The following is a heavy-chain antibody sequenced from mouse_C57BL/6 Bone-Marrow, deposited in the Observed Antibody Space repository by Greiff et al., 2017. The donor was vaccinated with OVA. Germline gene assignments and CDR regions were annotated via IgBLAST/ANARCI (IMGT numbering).Heavy chain of an antibody. Sequence: VKLVESGPGLVAPSQSLSITCTVSGFSLTSYGVHWVRQPPGKGLEWLVVIWSDGSTNYNSALKSRLSISKDNSKSQVFLKMNSLQTDDTAMYYCARHNYDYSWYFDVWGTGTTVTVSS. CDR2: IWSDGST. D-gene: IGHD2-4*01. V-gene: IGHV2-6-1*01. CDR1: GFSLTSYG. J-gene: IGHJ1*03. CDR3: ARHNYDYSWYFDV.